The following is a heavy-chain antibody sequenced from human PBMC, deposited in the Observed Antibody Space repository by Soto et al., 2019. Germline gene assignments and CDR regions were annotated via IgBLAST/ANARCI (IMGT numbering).Heavy chain of an antibody. V-gene: IGHV3-21*01. D-gene: IGHD3-22*01. CDR3: AREPLTYYYDSSGCFDY. J-gene: IGHJ4*02. Sequence: EVQLVESGGGLVKPGGSLRLSCAASGFTFSSYSMNWVRQAPGKGLEWVSSISSSSSYIYYADSVKGRFTISRDNAKNSLYLQMNSLRAEDTAVYYCAREPLTYYYDSSGCFDYWGQGTLVTVSS. CDR2: ISSSSSYI. CDR1: GFTFSSYS.